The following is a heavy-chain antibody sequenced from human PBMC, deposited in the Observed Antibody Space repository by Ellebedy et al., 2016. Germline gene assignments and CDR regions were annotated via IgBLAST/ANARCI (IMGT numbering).Heavy chain of an antibody. CDR2: IDPSDSYT. J-gene: IGHJ6*02. V-gene: IGHV5-10-1*01. CDR1: GYRFSYYW. Sequence: GESLKISCQGSGYRFSYYWISWVRQMPGKGLEWMGRIDPSDSYTNYSPSFQGRVTISADKSINTAYLQWSSLKASDTAMYYCVRLSNVVPGFYYYGMDVWGHGTTVTVSS. CDR3: VRLSNVVPGFYYYGMDV. D-gene: IGHD3-10*01.